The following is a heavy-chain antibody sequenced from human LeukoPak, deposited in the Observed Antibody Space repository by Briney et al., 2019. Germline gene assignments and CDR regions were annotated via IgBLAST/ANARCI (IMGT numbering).Heavy chain of an antibody. CDR2: INPNTGGT. J-gene: IGHJ5*02. Sequence: ASVKVSCKASGYTFTVYYIHWVRQAPGQGLEWMGWINPNTGGTKYAEKFQGRVTVTRDTSVSTAYMDLSRLRSDDTAVYYCARDNNVYGSGRGYFDPWGQGTLVTVSS. D-gene: IGHD3-10*01. V-gene: IGHV1-2*02. CDR3: ARDNNVYGSGRGYFDP. CDR1: GYTFTVYY.